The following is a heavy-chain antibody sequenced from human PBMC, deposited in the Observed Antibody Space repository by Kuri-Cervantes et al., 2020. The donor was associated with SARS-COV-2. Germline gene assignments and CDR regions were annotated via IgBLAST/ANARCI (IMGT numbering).Heavy chain of an antibody. CDR1: GGSISSYY. D-gene: IGHD1-1*01. V-gene: IGHV4-39*07. CDR3: AGGPGNNWRWTY. J-gene: IGHJ4*02. CDR2: IYYSGST. Sequence: GSLRLSCTVSGGSISSYYWSWIRQPPGKGLEWIGSIYYSGSTYYNPSLKSRVTISVDTSKNQFSLKLSSVTAADAAVYFCAGGPGNNWRWTYWGQGTLVTVSS.